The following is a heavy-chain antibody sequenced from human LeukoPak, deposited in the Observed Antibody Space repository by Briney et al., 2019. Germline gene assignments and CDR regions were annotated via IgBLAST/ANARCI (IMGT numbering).Heavy chain of an antibody. CDR2: IYYSGST. CDR3: ARVGGYCSSTSCYRSFDP. V-gene: IGHV4-31*03. J-gene: IGHJ5*02. CDR1: GGSISSGGYY. D-gene: IGHD2-2*02. Sequence: SETLSLTCTVSGGSISSGGYYWSWIRQHPGKGLEWIGYIYYSGSTYYNPSLKSRVTISVDTSKNQFSLKLSSVTAADAAVYYCARVGGYCSSTSCYRSFDPWGQGTLVTVSS.